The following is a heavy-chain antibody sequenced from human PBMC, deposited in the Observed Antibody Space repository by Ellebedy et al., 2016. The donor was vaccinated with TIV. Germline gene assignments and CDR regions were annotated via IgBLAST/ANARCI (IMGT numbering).Heavy chain of an antibody. Sequence: GGSLRLXXTASGLTFSAYSMHWVRQAPDMGLEWVAVISSDGTNIHYADSVKGRLTISRDNSKNTLHLQMTGLRPEDTAVYYCASGGNSASWGQGTLVAVSS. CDR2: ISSDGTNI. CDR3: ASGGNSAS. D-gene: IGHD4-23*01. CDR1: GLTFSAYS. J-gene: IGHJ5*02. V-gene: IGHV3-30-3*01.